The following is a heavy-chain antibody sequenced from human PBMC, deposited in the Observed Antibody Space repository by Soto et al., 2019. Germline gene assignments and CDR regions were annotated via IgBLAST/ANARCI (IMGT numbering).Heavy chain of an antibody. Sequence: GGSLRLSCAAPGFTFSSYGMHWVRQAPGKGLEWVAVISYDGSNKYYADSVKGRFTISRDNSKNTLYLQMNSLRAEDTAVYYRAKDRVTIFGVVNHYYYYYGMDVWGQGTTVTVSS. CDR2: ISYDGSNK. J-gene: IGHJ6*02. CDR1: GFTFSSYG. CDR3: AKDRVTIFGVVNHYYYYYGMDV. D-gene: IGHD3-3*01. V-gene: IGHV3-30*18.